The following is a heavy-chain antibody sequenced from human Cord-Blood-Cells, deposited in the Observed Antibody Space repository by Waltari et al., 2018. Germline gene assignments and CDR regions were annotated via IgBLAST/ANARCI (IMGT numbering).Heavy chain of an antibody. CDR2: VYYRGST. Sequence: QLQLQESGPGLVKPSETLSLTCTVSGGSISSSSHYWGWIRQPPGKGLEWSGSVYYRGSTYYNPSRNVRVSLALDTSKTQSSRKLSSVTASGTAVYYCARRGCSITIFGVQDWYFDLWGRGTLVTVSS. CDR1: GGSISSSSHY. J-gene: IGHJ2*01. V-gene: IGHV4-39*01. D-gene: IGHD3-3*01. CDR3: ARRGCSITIFGVQDWYFDL.